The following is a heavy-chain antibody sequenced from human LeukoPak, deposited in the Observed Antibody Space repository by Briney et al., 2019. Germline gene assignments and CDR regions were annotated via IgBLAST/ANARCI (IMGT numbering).Heavy chain of an antibody. V-gene: IGHV3-48*04. D-gene: IGHD6-13*01. Sequence: GGSLRLSCAASGFTFSSYSMNWVRQAPGKGLEWVSYISSSSSTIYYADSVKGRFTISRDNAKNSLYLQMNSLRAEDTAVYYCARGSSSWPFDYWGQGTLVTVSS. J-gene: IGHJ4*02. CDR2: ISSSSSTI. CDR1: GFTFSSYS. CDR3: ARGSSSWPFDY.